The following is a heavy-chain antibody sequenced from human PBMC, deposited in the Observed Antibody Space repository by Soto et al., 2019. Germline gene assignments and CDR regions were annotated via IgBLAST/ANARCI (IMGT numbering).Heavy chain of an antibody. D-gene: IGHD2-2*01. V-gene: IGHV1-18*01. J-gene: IGHJ4*02. CDR3: ARDHCSSTSCYAPEYYFDY. CDR2: ISAYNGNT. Sequence: GASVKVSCKASGYTFTSYGISWVRQAPGQGLEWMGWISAYNGNTNYAQKLQGRVTMTTDTSTSTAYMELRSLRSDDTAVYYCARDHCSSTSCYAPEYYFDYWGQGTLVTVSS. CDR1: GYTFTSYG.